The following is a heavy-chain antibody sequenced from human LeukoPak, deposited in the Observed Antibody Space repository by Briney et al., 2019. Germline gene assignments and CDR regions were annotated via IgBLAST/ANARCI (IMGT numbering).Heavy chain of an antibody. D-gene: IGHD5-18*01. CDR3: ARSKGIRGYSPAFDI. V-gene: IGHV4-34*01. J-gene: IGHJ3*02. CDR1: GGSFSGYY. CDR2: INHSGST. Sequence: SETLSLTCAVYGGSFSGYYWSWIRQPPGKGLEWIGEINHSGSTNYNPSLKSRVTISVDTSKNQFSLKLSSVTAADTAVYYCARSKGIRGYSPAFDIWGQGTMVTVSS.